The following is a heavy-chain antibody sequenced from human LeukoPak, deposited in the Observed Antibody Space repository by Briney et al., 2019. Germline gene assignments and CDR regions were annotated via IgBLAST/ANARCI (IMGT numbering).Heavy chain of an antibody. CDR1: GFTFSSYE. V-gene: IGHV3-21*01. J-gene: IGHJ4*02. CDR2: IGRSDTYI. D-gene: IGHD5-18*01. Sequence: SGGSLRLSCAASGFTFSSYEMNWVRQAPGKGLEWVSSIGRSDTYIYYADSVTGRFTISRDNAKNSLYLQMSSLRAEDTAVYFCARRASTERGHSYGLDYWGQGALVTVSS. CDR3: ARRASTERGHSYGLDY.